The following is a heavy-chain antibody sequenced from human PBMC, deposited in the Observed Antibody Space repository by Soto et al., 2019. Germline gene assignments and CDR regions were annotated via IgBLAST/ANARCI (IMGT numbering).Heavy chain of an antibody. V-gene: IGHV1-18*01. CDR2: ISAYNGNT. CDR1: GYTFTSYA. CDR3: XRXXPPHDY. Sequence: QVQLVQSGAEVKKPGASVKVSCKASGYTFTSYAISWVRQAPGQGLEWMGWISAYNGNTKYAQKLQGRVTMTTDTSTSTAYMELRSLRSDDTXXXXXXRXXPPHDYWGKGMLVTVSS. J-gene: IGHJ4*02.